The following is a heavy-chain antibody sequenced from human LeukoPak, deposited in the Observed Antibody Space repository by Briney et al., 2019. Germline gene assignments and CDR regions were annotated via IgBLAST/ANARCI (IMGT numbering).Heavy chain of an antibody. CDR1: GGSISSSSYY. J-gene: IGHJ4*02. CDR3: ARKPIVNSAWYYFDY. CDR2: VYYSGST. D-gene: IGHD3-22*01. V-gene: IGHV4-39*07. Sequence: SETLSLTCTVSGGSISSSSYYWGWIRQPPGKGLEWIGSVYYSGSTYYNPSLKSRVTISVDTSKNQFSLKLSSVTAADTAVYYCARKPIVNSAWYYFDYWGQGTLVTVSS.